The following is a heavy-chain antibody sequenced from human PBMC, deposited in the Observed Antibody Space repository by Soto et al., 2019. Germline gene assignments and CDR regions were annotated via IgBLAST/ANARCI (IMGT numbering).Heavy chain of an antibody. J-gene: IGHJ4*02. CDR3: AKDSAKFYYDSSGYPLDN. CDR2: ISGTGGST. V-gene: IGHV3-23*01. D-gene: IGHD3-22*01. Sequence: GGSLRLSCAASGFSFSSYAMSWVRQAPGKGLEWVSAISGTGGSTYYADSVKGRLTISRDNSRNTLYLQMNSLRAEDTAIYYCAKDSAKFYYDSSGYPLDNWGKGTLVTVSS. CDR1: GFSFSSYA.